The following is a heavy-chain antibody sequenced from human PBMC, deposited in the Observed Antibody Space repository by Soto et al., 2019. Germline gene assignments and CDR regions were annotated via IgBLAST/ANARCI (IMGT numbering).Heavy chain of an antibody. CDR3: ARRYGASFDY. Sequence: SETLFLTCTFSGCSISSYYWSWIRQPPGKGLEWIGYIYYSGSTNYNPSLKSRVTISVDTSKNQFSLKLSSVTAADTAVYYCARRYGASFDYWGQGTLVTVSS. V-gene: IGHV4-59*01. D-gene: IGHD4-17*01. CDR1: GCSISSYY. J-gene: IGHJ4*02. CDR2: IYYSGST.